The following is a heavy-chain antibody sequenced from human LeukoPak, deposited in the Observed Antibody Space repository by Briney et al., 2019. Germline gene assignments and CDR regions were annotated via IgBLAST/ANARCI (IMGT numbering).Heavy chain of an antibody. CDR1: GFTFSSYE. D-gene: IGHD2-2*01. J-gene: IGHJ6*02. V-gene: IGHV3-48*03. Sequence: GGSLRLSCAASGFTFSSYEMNWVRQAPGKGLEWVSYISSSGSTIYYADSVKGRFTTSRDNAKNSLYLQMNSLRAEDTAVYYCARATCSSTSCYFYYYYGMDVWGQGTTVTVSS. CDR3: ARATCSSTSCYFYYYYGMDV. CDR2: ISSSGSTI.